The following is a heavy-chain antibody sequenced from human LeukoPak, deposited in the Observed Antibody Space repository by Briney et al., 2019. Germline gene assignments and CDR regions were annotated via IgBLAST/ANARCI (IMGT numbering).Heavy chain of an antibody. D-gene: IGHD2-2*01. CDR3: ARDRRDCSTTSCLHDAFDI. CDR2: INPNSGGT. CDR1: GYTFTGYY. J-gene: IGHJ3*02. V-gene: IGHV1-2*02. Sequence: ASVKVSCKASGYTFTGYYMHWVRQAPGQGLEWMGWINPNSGGTNHAQKFQGRVTMTRDTSISTAYMELTWLRFDDTAVYYCARDRRDCSTTSCLHDAFDIWGQGTMVTVSS.